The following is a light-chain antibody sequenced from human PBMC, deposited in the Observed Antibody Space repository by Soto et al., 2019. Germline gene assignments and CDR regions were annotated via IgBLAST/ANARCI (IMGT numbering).Light chain of an antibody. CDR3: SSYTSSSTLNYV. J-gene: IGLJ1*01. Sequence: QSVLTQPASVSGSPGQSITISCTGTSSDIGNYNYVSWYQQHPGEAPKLMIYEVSNRPSGVSNRFSGSKSGNTASLTISGLQAEDEADYYCSSYTSSSTLNYVFGTGTKVTVL. CDR2: EVS. V-gene: IGLV2-14*01. CDR1: SSDIGNYNY.